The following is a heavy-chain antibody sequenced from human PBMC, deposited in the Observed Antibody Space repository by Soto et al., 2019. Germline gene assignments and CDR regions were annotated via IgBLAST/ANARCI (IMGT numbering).Heavy chain of an antibody. Sequence: ASVKVSCKASGYSFTTSGITWVRQAPGQGLEWMVWISTYNGNTNYAQKLQDRVTLTTDTSTSTAYMELRSLRSDGTAVYYCARRLYGDYDYWGQGTLVTVSS. D-gene: IGHD4-17*01. V-gene: IGHV1-18*01. J-gene: IGHJ4*02. CDR3: ARRLYGDYDY. CDR1: GYSFTTSG. CDR2: ISTYNGNT.